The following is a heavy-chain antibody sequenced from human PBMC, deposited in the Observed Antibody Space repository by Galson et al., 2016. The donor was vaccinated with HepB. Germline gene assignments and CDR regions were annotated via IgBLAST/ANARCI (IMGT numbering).Heavy chain of an antibody. Sequence: SLRLSCAASGFTFSSYAMSWVRQAPGKGLEWVSAISGSGGSTYYADSVKGRFTISRDNSKNTLYLQMNSLRAEDTAVYYCARVERYSYGYIDYWGQGTLVTVSS. J-gene: IGHJ4*02. CDR2: ISGSGGST. D-gene: IGHD5-18*01. CDR1: GFTFSSYA. V-gene: IGHV3-23*01. CDR3: ARVERYSYGYIDY.